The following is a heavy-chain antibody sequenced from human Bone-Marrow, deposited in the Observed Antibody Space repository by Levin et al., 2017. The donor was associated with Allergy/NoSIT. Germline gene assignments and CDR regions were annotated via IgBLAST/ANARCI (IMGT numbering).Heavy chain of an antibody. CDR2: INHSGST. CDR3: AREEYSYGYCTSIDY. Sequence: NPSETLSLTCAVYGGSFSGYYWSWIRQPPGKGLEWIGEINHSGSTNYNPSLKSRVTISVDTSKNQFSLKLSSVTAADTAVYYCAREEYSYGYCTSIDYWGQGTLVTVSS. V-gene: IGHV4-34*01. J-gene: IGHJ4*02. D-gene: IGHD5-18*01. CDR1: GGSFSGYY.